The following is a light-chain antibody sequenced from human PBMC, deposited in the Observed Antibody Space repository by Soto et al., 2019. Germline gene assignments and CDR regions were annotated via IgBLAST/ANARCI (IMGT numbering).Light chain of an antibody. CDR1: QSVSSSD. J-gene: IGKJ4*01. CDR2: GAS. V-gene: IGKV3-20*01. Sequence: LTQSPGTLSLSPGERATLFCRAGQSVSSSDLAWYQQKPDQAPRLLIYGASSRATGIPDRFSGSGSCADFTLTFSSLEPEDVAVYYWQHYRNSPLTFGGGTKVEIK. CDR3: QHYRNSPLT.